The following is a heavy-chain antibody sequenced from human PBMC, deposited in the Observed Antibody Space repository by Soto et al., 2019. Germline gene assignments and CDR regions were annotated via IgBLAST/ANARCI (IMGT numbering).Heavy chain of an antibody. CDR2: IYWNDDE. V-gene: IGHV2-5*01. D-gene: IGHD3-16*01. CDR3: ARRRTGFPLGFDI. J-gene: IGHJ3*02. Sequence: QITLKESGPTLVKPTQTLTLTCTFSGFSLSTGGVGGGWIRQPPGEAREWLALIYWNDDERYSPSLKSRATTSKGASKIQVGLTMTSKAPVDSATHYWARRRTGFPLGFDIWGQGTTIIVSS. CDR1: GFSLSTGGVG.